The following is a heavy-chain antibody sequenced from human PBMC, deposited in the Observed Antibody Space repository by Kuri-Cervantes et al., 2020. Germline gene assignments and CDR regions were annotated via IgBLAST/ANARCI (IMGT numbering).Heavy chain of an antibody. CDR3: ARDLAYDSSGYYFDI. CDR2: IYTSGSA. V-gene: IGHV4-4*07. CDR1: GGSISSYY. J-gene: IGHJ3*02. D-gene: IGHD3-22*01. Sequence: SETLSLTCTVSGGSISSYYWSWIRQPAGKGLEWIGRIYTSGSAYYNPSLKSRVTISVDTSKNQFSLKLSSVTAADTAVYYCARDLAYDSSGYYFDIWGQGTMVTVSS.